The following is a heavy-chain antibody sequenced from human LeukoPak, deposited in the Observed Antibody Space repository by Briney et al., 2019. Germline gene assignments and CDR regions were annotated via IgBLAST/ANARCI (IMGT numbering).Heavy chain of an antibody. J-gene: IGHJ4*02. CDR1: GGSISSGGYS. Sequence: SQTLSLTCTVSGGSISSGGYSWSWIRQHPGKGLEWIGYIYYSGSTYYNPSLKSRVTISVDTSKNQFSLKLGSVTAADTAVYYCAREAVRGPNYFDYWGQGTLVTVSS. CDR2: IYYSGST. CDR3: AREAVRGPNYFDY. V-gene: IGHV4-31*03. D-gene: IGHD3-16*01.